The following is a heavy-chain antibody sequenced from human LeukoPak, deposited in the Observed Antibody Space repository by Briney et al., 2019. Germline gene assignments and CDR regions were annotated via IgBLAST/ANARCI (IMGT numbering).Heavy chain of an antibody. V-gene: IGHV3-23*01. CDR1: GFTFSSYA. CDR2: ISGGGSST. CDR3: AHMADGDSDAFDI. D-gene: IGHD4-17*01. J-gene: IGHJ3*02. Sequence: GGSLRLSCAASGFTFSSYAMSWVRQAPGKGLEWVSAISGGGSSTYYADSVKGRFTISRDNSKNTLYLQMNSLRAEDTAVYYCAHMADGDSDAFDIWGQGTMVTVSS.